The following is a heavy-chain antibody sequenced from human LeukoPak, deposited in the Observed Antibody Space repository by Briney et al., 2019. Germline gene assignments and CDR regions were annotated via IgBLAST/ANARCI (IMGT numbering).Heavy chain of an antibody. CDR2: ISYDGSNK. V-gene: IGHV3-30-3*01. Sequence: AGGSLRLSCAASGFTFSSYAMHWVRQAPGKGLEWVAVISYDGSNKYYADSVEGRFTISRDNSKNTLYLQMNSLRAEDTAVYYCARDGYYDFWSGHAGNWFDPWGQGTLVTVSS. D-gene: IGHD3-3*01. CDR1: GFTFSSYA. J-gene: IGHJ5*02. CDR3: ARDGYYDFWSGHAGNWFDP.